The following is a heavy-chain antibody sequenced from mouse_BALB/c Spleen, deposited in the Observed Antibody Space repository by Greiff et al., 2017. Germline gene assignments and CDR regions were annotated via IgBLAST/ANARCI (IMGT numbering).Heavy chain of an antibody. V-gene: IGHV1-53*01. J-gene: IGHJ3*01. D-gene: IGHD2-4*01. Sequence: QVQLKESGAELVKPGASVKLSCKASGYTFTSYYMYWVKQRPGQGLEWIGEINPSNGGTNFNEKFKSKATLTVDKSSSTAYMQLSSLTSEDTAVYYCARLRGFAYWGQGTLVTVSA. CDR3: ARLRGFAY. CDR2: INPSNGGT. CDR1: GYTFTSYY.